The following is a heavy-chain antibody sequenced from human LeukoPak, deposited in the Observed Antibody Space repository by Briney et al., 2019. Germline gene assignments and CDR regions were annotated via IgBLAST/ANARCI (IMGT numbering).Heavy chain of an antibody. D-gene: IGHD3-22*01. V-gene: IGHV4-34*01. J-gene: IGHJ6*03. CDR1: GGSFSGYY. CDR2: INHSGST. Sequence: SGTLSLTCAVYGGSFSGYYWSWIRQPPGKGLEWIGEINHSGSTNYNPSLKSRVTISVDTSKNQFSLKLSSVTAADTAVYYCARGIHYYDSSGAYYYYMDVWGKGTTVTVSS. CDR3: ARGIHYYDSSGAYYYYMDV.